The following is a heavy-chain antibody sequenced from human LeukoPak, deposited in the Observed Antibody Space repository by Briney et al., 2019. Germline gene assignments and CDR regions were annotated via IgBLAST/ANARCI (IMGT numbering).Heavy chain of an antibody. V-gene: IGHV1-18*01. Sequence: ASVKVSCKASGYTFTSYGISWVRQAPGQGLEWMGWISAYNGNTNYAQKLQGRVTMTTDTSTSTAYMELRSLRSDDTAVYYCAREGLGYCSSTSCYHLCYRGQGTLVTVSS. CDR1: GYTFTSYG. CDR2: ISAYNGNT. D-gene: IGHD2-2*01. J-gene: IGHJ4*02. CDR3: AREGLGYCSSTSCYHLCY.